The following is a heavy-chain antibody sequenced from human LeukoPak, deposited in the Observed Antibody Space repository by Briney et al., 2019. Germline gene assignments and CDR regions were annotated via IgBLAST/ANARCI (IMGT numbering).Heavy chain of an antibody. CDR1: GGTFSSYA. CDR3: ASVPGYCSSTSCYREDY. J-gene: IGHJ4*02. V-gene: IGHV1-69*13. CDR2: IIPIFGTA. Sequence: ASVKVFCKASGGTFSSYAISWVRQAPGQGLEWMGGIIPIFGTAKYAQKFQGRVEITADEPTSTAYMELSSLRSEDTAVYYCASVPGYCSSTSCYREDYWGQGTLVTVSS. D-gene: IGHD2-2*03.